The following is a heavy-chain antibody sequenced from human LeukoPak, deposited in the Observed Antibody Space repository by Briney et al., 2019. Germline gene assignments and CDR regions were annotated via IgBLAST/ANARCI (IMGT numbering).Heavy chain of an antibody. CDR2: MNPIFGTA. D-gene: IGHD3-10*01. Sequence: ASVKVSCKASGYTFTSYDINWVRQATGQGLEWMGRMNPIFGTANYAQKFQGRVTITADESTSTAYMELSSLRSEDTAVYYCARDITMVRGHYFDYWGQGTLVTVSS. V-gene: IGHV1-69*13. CDR3: ARDITMVRGHYFDY. CDR1: GYTFTSYD. J-gene: IGHJ4*02.